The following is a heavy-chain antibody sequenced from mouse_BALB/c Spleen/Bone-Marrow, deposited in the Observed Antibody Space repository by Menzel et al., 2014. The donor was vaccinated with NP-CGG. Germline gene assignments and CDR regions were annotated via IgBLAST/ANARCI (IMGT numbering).Heavy chain of an antibody. CDR1: DYTFTTYW. CDR2: IDPRTGYT. CDR3: XXXXXXX. J-gene: IGHJ3*01. Sequence: VHLQQSGAELAKPGASVKMSCKVSDYTFTTYWMHWVKQRPGQGLEWIGYIDPRTGYTEYNQKFKDKATLTADKSSSTAYMXLXXLTSEDSAXXXXXXXXXXXWGQATLVTXSA. V-gene: IGHV1-7*01.